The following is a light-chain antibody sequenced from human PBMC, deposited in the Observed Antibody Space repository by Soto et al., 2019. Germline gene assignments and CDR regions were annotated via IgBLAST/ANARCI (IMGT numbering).Light chain of an antibody. Sequence: DIQMTQSPSSVSASVGDRVTITCRASQGISSWLAWYQKKPGKAPNLLIYAASSLQSGVPSRFSGSESGTDFTLTISILQPEDCAIYLCQQANSFPFTVGQGTRLEIK. CDR1: QGISSW. J-gene: IGKJ5*01. CDR3: QQANSFPFT. CDR2: AAS. V-gene: IGKV1-12*01.